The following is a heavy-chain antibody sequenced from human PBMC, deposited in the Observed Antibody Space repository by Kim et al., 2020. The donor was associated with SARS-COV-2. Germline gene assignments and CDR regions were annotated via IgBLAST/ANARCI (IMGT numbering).Heavy chain of an antibody. V-gene: IGHV5-10-1*01. D-gene: IGHD2-15*01. CDR2: IDPSDSYT. CDR1: GYSFTSYW. CDR3: ARVSIYCSGGSCYSRFDY. Sequence: GESLKISCKGSGYSFTSYWISWVRQMPGKGLEWMGRIDPSDSYTNYSTSFQGHGTISADKSISTAYLQWSSLKASDTAMYYCARVSIYCSGGSCYSRFDYRGQGAPVTVSS. J-gene: IGHJ4*02.